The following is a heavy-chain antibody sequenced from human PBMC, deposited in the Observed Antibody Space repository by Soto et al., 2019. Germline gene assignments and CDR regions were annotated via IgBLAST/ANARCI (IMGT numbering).Heavy chain of an antibody. CDR1: GFTFDEYA. V-gene: IGHV3-9*01. CDR3: AKERQGGGIFGALGDY. J-gene: IGHJ4*02. D-gene: IGHD3-16*01. Sequence: EVQLMESGGGLVQPGRSLRLSCAASGFTFDEYAMHWVRQVPGKGLEWVSSISWNGDNIGYADSVKGRFSISRDNARDSLYLQMNRLRAEDTAFYFCAKERQGGGIFGALGDYWGQGTLVTVSS. CDR2: ISWNGDNI.